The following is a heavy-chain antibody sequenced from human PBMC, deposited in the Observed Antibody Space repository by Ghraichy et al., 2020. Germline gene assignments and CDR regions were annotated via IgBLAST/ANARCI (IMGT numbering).Heavy chain of an antibody. J-gene: IGHJ4*02. Sequence: GGSLRLSCAASGFTFSNYGMHWVRQAPGKGLEWVAFIRYDVSNEYYADSVKGRFTISRDNSKNTLFLQMNSLRAEDPAVYYCAKFSSSGLYYFDYWGQGTLVTVSS. V-gene: IGHV3-30*02. CDR1: GFTFSNYG. CDR2: IRYDVSNE. CDR3: AKFSSSGLYYFDY. D-gene: IGHD6-13*01.